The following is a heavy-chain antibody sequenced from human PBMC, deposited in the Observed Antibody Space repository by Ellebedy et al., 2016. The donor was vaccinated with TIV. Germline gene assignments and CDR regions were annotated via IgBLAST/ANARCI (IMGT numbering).Heavy chain of an antibody. D-gene: IGHD3-16*01. Sequence: GESLKISXAASGFAFSAYNMNWVRQAPGKGLEWISYISGSTGPIHYADSVKGRFTISSDKARNLLYLEMNNLRADDTAVYYCASRLGIGPWGQGTLVTVSS. CDR2: ISGSTGPI. CDR3: ASRLGIGP. J-gene: IGHJ5*02. CDR1: GFAFSAYN. V-gene: IGHV3-48*01.